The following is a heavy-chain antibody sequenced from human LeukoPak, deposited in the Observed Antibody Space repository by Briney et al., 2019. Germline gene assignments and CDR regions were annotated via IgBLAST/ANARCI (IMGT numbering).Heavy chain of an antibody. V-gene: IGHV5-51*01. CDR2: IYPGDSDT. CDR1: GYSFSTYW. D-gene: IGHD3-10*01. CDR3: ARHSEYYYGSTTPSGFDP. J-gene: IGHJ5*02. Sequence: GESLKISCQGSGYSFSTYWIGWVRRMPRKGLEWMGIIYPGDSDTRYSPSFQGQVTISADKSISTAYLQWRSLKTSDTAMYYCARHSEYYYGSTTPSGFDPWGQGTLVTVSS.